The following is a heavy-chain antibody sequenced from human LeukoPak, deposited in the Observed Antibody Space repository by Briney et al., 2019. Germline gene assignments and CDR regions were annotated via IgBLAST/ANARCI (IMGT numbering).Heavy chain of an antibody. Sequence: SETLSLTCTVSGGSISSYYWSWIRQPPGKGLEWIGYIYYSGSTNYNPSPKSRVTISVDTSKNQFSLKLSSVTAADTAVYYCARRGGGSVGYFDYWGQGTLVTVSS. D-gene: IGHD3-16*01. J-gene: IGHJ4*02. CDR3: ARRGGGSVGYFDY. CDR2: IYYSGST. CDR1: GGSISSYY. V-gene: IGHV4-59*08.